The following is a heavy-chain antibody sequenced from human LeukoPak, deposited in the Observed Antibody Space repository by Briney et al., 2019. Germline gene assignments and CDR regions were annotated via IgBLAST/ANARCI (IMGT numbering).Heavy chain of an antibody. CDR2: INPNSGGT. CDR3: ARISRLYYYYGMDV. J-gene: IGHJ6*02. V-gene: IGHV1-2*02. CDR1: GYTFTGYY. Sequence: ASVKVSCKASGYTFTGYYMHWVRQAPGQGLEWMGWINPNSGGTNYAQKFQGRVTMTRDTSTSTVHMELSSLRSEDTAVYYCARISRLYYYYGMDVWGQGTTVTVSS. D-gene: IGHD2-2*01.